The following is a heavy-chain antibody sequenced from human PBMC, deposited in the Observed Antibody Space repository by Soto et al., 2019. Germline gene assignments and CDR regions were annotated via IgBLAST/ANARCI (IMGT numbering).Heavy chain of an antibody. CDR2: INHSGST. Sequence: QVQLQQWGAGLLKPSETLSLTCAVYGGSFSGYYWSWIRQPPGKELEWIGEINHSGSTNYNPSLKSRVTISVDTSKNQFSLKLSSVTAADTAVYYCARAPYSSSWFNFYYGMDVWGQGTTVTVSS. CDR3: ARAPYSSSWFNFYYGMDV. V-gene: IGHV4-34*01. CDR1: GGSFSGYY. D-gene: IGHD6-13*01. J-gene: IGHJ6*02.